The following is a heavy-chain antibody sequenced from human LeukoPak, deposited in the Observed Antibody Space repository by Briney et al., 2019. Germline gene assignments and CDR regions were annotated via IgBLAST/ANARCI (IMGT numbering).Heavy chain of an antibody. CDR2: ISSSGSTI. D-gene: IGHD1-26*01. CDR1: GFTFSSYE. Sequence: GGSLRLSCAASGFTFSSYEMNWVRQAPGQGLEWVSFISSSGSTIYYADSVKGRLTISRDNAKNSLYLQVHSLRAEDTAVYYCATDGVKVGPTAFAFWGQGTLVTVSS. V-gene: IGHV3-48*03. CDR3: ATDGVKVGPTAFAF. J-gene: IGHJ4*02.